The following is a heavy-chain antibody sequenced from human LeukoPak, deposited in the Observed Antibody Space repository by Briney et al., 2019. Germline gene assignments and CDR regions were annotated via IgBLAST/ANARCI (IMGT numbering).Heavy chain of an antibody. V-gene: IGHV3-11*01. CDR1: GFTFSYYY. D-gene: IGHD1-20*01. Sequence: PGGSLRLSCAASGFTFSYYYMSWIRQAPGEGLEWVSYISSSGSTIYYAASVKGRFTISRDNAKNSLYLQMNSLRAEDTAVYFCARRRYNWNAIDYWGQGTLVTVSS. CDR2: ISSSGSTI. CDR3: ARRRYNWNAIDY. J-gene: IGHJ4*02.